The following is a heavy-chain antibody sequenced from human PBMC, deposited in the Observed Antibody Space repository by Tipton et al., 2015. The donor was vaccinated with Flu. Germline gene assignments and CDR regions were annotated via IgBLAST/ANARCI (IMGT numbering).Heavy chain of an antibody. Sequence: TLSLTCTVSGGSISSSSYYWGWIRQPPGKGLEWIGSIYYSGSTYYNPSLKSRVTISVDTSKNQFSLKLSSVTAADTAVYYCARYLGGVLRFLEWSLADYFDYWGQGTLVTVSS. CDR1: GGSISSSSYY. D-gene: IGHD3-3*01. V-gene: IGHV4-39*01. J-gene: IGHJ4*02. CDR2: IYYSGST. CDR3: ARYLGGVLRFLEWSLADYFDY.